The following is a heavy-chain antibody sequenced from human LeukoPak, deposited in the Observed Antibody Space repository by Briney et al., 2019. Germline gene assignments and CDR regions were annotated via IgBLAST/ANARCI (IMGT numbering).Heavy chain of an antibody. Sequence: ASVKVSCKASGYTFTSYGISWVRQAPGQGLEWMGWISAYNGNTNYAQKLQGRVTMTTDTSTSTAYMELRSLRSDDTAVYYCARGGSSGYHYYYYGMDVWGQGTTVTVSS. D-gene: IGHD3-22*01. CDR2: ISAYNGNT. J-gene: IGHJ6*02. CDR1: GYTFTSYG. V-gene: IGHV1-18*01. CDR3: ARGGSSGYHYYYYGMDV.